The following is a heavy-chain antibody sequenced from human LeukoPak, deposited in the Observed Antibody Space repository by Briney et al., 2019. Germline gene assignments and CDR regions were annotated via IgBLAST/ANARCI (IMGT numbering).Heavy chain of an antibody. CDR3: ARDGGGGSFEPEGFDY. J-gene: IGHJ4*02. V-gene: IGHV1-69*05. Sequence: GSSVKVSCKASGGTFSSYAISWVRQAPGQGLEWMGGIIPIFGTANYAQKFQGRVTITTDESTSTAYMELSSLRSEDTAVYYCARDGGGGSFEPEGFDYWGQGTPVTVSS. CDR2: IIPIFGTA. D-gene: IGHD1-26*01. CDR1: GGTFSSYA.